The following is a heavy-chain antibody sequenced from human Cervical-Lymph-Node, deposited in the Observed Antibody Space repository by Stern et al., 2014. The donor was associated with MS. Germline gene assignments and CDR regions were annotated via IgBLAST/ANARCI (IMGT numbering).Heavy chain of an antibody. J-gene: IGHJ4*02. CDR2: IIPMLDLP. D-gene: IGHD2-15*01. V-gene: IGHV1-69*09. CDR1: GGTFNTYT. CDR3: ARPRGREAASALDY. Sequence: QVQLGQSGAEVKKPGSSVRVSCKASGGTFNTYTVYWVRQAPGQGLEWMGKIIPMLDLPVYAQRFQGRVTITLDKSTSTAYIDLNSLTSEDTAVYYCARPRGREAASALDYWGQGTLVTVSS.